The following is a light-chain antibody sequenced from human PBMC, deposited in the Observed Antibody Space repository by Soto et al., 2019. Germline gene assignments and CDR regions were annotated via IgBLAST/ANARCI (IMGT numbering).Light chain of an antibody. V-gene: IGLV2-11*01. CDR1: SSDVGGYNY. CDR2: DVS. J-gene: IGLJ1*01. CDR3: CSYAGSYSLYV. Sequence: QSALTQPRSVSGSPEQSVTISCTGTSSDVGGYNYVSWYQQHPGKAPKLMIYDVSNRPSGVPDRFSGSKSGNTASLTISGLQAEDEADYYCCSYAGSYSLYVFGNGTKVTVL.